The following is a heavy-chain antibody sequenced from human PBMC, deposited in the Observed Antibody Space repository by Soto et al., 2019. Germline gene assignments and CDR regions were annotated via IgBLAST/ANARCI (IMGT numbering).Heavy chain of an antibody. Sequence: ESWGGLVQPGGSLRLSCAASGFTFSSHWMTWVRQAPGKGLEWVANIRQDGREEHYLDSVKGRFTLSRDNAQNSLYLQMNGLRVEDTAVYYCAKSEGYSFDIRGQGTLVTVSS. J-gene: IGHJ3*02. CDR3: AKSEGYSFDI. CDR1: GFTFSSHW. D-gene: IGHD1-1*01. V-gene: IGHV3-7*01. CDR2: IRQDGREE.